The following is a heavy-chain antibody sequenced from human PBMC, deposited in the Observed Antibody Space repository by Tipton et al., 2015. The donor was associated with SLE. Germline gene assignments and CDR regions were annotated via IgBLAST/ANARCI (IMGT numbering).Heavy chain of an antibody. J-gene: IGHJ4*02. CDR3: ASGWIQLWLDY. Sequence: TLPLTCTVSGGSISSSSYYWGWIRQPPGKGLEWIGSIYYSGSTYYNPSLKSRVTISVDTSKNQFSLKLSSVTAADTAVYYCASGWIQLWLDYWGQGTLVTVSS. CDR1: GGSISSSSYY. D-gene: IGHD5-18*01. V-gene: IGHV4-39*07. CDR2: IYYSGST.